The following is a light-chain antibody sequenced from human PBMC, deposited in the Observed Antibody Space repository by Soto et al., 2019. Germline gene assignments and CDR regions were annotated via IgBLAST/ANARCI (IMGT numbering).Light chain of an antibody. V-gene: IGKV3-15*01. J-gene: IGKJ1*01. CDR3: QQYNRRPRT. CDR2: GAS. CDR1: QRVSSN. Sequence: EILMTQSPATLSVSPGERATLSCRASQRVSSNLVWYQQRPGQAPRLLIYGASTRAIGVPARFEGLGSGTDFTLTISSLQSEDFAVYYCQQYNRRPRTFGQGTRVEMK.